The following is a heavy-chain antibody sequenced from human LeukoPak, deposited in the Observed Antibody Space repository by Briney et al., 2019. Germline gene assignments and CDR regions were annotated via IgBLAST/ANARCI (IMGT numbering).Heavy chain of an antibody. V-gene: IGHV3-30-3*01. CDR2: ISYDGSNK. CDR1: GFTFSSYA. Sequence: GRSLRLSCAASGFTFSSYAMHWVLQAPGKGLEWVAVISYDGSNKYYADSVKGRFTISRDNSKNTLYLQMNSLRAEDTAVYYCASGKDYDFWSSFDYWGQGTLVTVSS. D-gene: IGHD3-3*01. J-gene: IGHJ4*02. CDR3: ASGKDYDFWSSFDY.